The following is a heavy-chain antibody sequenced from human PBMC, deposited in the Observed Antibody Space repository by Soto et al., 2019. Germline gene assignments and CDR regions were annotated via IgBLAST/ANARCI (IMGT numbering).Heavy chain of an antibody. CDR2: IKQDGSEK. CDR1: GFTLSSYW. J-gene: IGHJ4*02. D-gene: IGHD2-21*01. CDR3: ARVLPGGDYPHDYFDY. Sequence: GGSLRLSCADSGFTLSSYWMSWVRQAPGKGLEWVADIKQDGSEKYYVDSVKGRFTISRDNAKNSLYLQMNSLRADDTAVYYCARVLPGGDYPHDYFDYWGQGTPVTVSS. V-gene: IGHV3-7*01.